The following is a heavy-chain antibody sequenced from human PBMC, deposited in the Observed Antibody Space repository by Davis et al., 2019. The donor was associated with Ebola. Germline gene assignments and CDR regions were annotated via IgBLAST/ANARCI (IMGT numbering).Heavy chain of an antibody. CDR2: INHSGST. J-gene: IGHJ6*02. CDR3: ARGGTIFGVVTGYGMDV. D-gene: IGHD3-3*01. CDR1: GGSFSGYY. V-gene: IGHV4-34*01. Sequence: PSETLSLTCAVYGGSFSGYYWSWIRQPPGKGLEWIGEINHSGSTNYNPSLKSRVTISVDTSKNQFSLKLSSVTAADTAVYYCARGGTIFGVVTGYGMDVWGQGTTVTVSS.